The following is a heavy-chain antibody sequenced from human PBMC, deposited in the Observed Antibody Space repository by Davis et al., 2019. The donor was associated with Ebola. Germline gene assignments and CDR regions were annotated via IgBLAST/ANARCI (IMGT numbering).Heavy chain of an antibody. V-gene: IGHV1-3*01. J-gene: IGHJ6*02. Sequence: ASVKVSCKASGYTFTSYDINWVRQATGQGLEWMGWINAGNGNTKYSQKFQGRVTITRDTSASTAYMELSSLRSEDTAVYYCARGSINRYYYGMDVWGQGTTVTVSS. CDR2: INAGNGNT. D-gene: IGHD6-6*01. CDR3: ARGSINRYYYGMDV. CDR1: GYTFTSYD.